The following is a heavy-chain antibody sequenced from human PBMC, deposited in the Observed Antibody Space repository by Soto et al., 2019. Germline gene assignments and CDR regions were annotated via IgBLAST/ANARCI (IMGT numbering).Heavy chain of an antibody. V-gene: IGHV3-7*05. D-gene: IGHD1-26*01. CDR2: IKQDGSEV. Sequence: GGSLRLSCEASGFTFTDYWMNWVRQAPGKGLEWVADIKQDGSEVFYVDSVKGRFTISRDNAKNSVYVQMNSLTGEDTAVYYCVRDGPILGTGGFDYWGQGTLATVSS. CDR1: GFTFTDYW. J-gene: IGHJ4*02. CDR3: VRDGPILGTGGFDY.